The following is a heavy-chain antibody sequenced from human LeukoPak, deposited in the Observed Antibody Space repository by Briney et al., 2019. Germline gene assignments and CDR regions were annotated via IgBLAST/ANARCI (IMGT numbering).Heavy chain of an antibody. CDR1: GGTFSSYA. D-gene: IGHD6-13*01. CDR2: IIPILGIA. Sequence: SVKVSCKASGGTFSSYAISWVRQAPGQGLEWMGRIIPILGIANYAQKFQGRVTITADKSTSTAYMELSSLRSEDTAVYYCARRHYLFGSSWYFGYWGQGTLVTVSS. J-gene: IGHJ4*02. CDR3: ARRHYLFGSSWYFGY. V-gene: IGHV1-69*04.